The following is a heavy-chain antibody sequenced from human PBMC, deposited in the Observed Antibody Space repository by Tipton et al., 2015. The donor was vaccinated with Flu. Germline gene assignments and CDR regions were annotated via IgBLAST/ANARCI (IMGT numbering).Heavy chain of an antibody. V-gene: IGHV4-4*07. D-gene: IGHD1-1*01. CDR1: GASTRSFY. J-gene: IGHJ2*01. Sequence: TLSLTCTVSGASTRSFYWSWVRQPAGKGLEWIGRVSFSGSPIYNPSLESRVAMSLDTSMNRFSLNLSSVTTADTAMYYCARLPALEVTRRVDLWGRGTLVTVSS. CDR3: ARLPALEVTRRVDL. CDR2: VSFSGSP.